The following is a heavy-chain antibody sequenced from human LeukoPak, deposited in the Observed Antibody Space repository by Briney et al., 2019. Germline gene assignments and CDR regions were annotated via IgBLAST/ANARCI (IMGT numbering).Heavy chain of an antibody. CDR1: GFTFSSYE. J-gene: IGHJ4*02. CDR2: ISSSGSTI. Sequence: PGGSLRLSCAASGFTFSSYEMNWVRQAPGKGLEWVSYISSSGSTIYYADSVKGRFTISRDNAKNSLYLQMNSLRAEDTAVYYCAGDYYGSGRGYFDYWGQGTLVTVSS. V-gene: IGHV3-48*03. D-gene: IGHD3-10*01. CDR3: AGDYYGSGRGYFDY.